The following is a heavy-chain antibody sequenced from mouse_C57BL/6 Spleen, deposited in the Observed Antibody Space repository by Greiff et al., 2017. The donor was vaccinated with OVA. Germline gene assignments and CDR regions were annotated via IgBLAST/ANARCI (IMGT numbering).Heavy chain of an antibody. CDR2: IYPGNSDT. J-gene: IGHJ3*01. CDR3: TRPIYYDYGGFAY. CDR1: GYTFTSYW. V-gene: IGHV1-5*01. Sequence: EVQLQQSGTVLARPGASVKMSCKTSGYTFTSYWMHWVKQRPGQGLEWIGAIYPGNSDTSYNQKFKGKAKLTAVTSASTAYMELSSLTNEDSAVYYCTRPIYYDYGGFAYWGQGTLVTVSA. D-gene: IGHD2-4*01.